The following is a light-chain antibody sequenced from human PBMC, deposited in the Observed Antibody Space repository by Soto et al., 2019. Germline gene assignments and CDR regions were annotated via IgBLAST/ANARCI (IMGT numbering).Light chain of an antibody. V-gene: IGKV3-20*01. CDR2: AAS. CDR1: QNVISNY. CDR3: QQYGSSLTWT. Sequence: EVVLTQSPGTVSLSPGERVTLSCRASQNVISNYLAWYQQRPGQAPRLLIYAASSRATGIPDRFSGSGSGTDFTLSISSLEPEDFAVYYWQQYGSSLTWTFGQGTKVE. J-gene: IGKJ1*01.